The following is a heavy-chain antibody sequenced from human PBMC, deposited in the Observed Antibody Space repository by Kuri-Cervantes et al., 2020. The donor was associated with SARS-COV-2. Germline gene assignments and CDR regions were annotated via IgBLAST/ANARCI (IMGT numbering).Heavy chain of an antibody. Sequence: SETLSLTCTVSGGSISSYYWSWIRQPAGKGLEWIGRIYTSGSTNYNPSLKSRVTMSVDTSKNQFSLKLSSVTAADTAVYYGARGNYGSGSYALDYWGQGTLVTVSS. CDR2: IYTSGST. V-gene: IGHV4-4*07. CDR1: GGSISSYY. D-gene: IGHD3-10*01. CDR3: ARGNYGSGSYALDY. J-gene: IGHJ4*02.